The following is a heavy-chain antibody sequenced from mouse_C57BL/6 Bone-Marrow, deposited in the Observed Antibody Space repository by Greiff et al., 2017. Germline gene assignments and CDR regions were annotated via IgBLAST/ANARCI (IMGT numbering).Heavy chain of an antibody. D-gene: IGHD1-1*01. CDR1: GFSLTSYG. Sequence: VQLVESGPGLVAPSQSLSITCTVSGFSLTSYGVDWVRQPPGKGLEWLGVIWGGGSTNYNSALMSRLSISKDNYKSQVFLKMNSLQTDDTDVYYCAKQSYCGSTYYAMDYWGQGTSVTVSS. CDR2: IWGGGST. V-gene: IGHV2-9*01. J-gene: IGHJ4*01. CDR3: AKQSYCGSTYYAMDY.